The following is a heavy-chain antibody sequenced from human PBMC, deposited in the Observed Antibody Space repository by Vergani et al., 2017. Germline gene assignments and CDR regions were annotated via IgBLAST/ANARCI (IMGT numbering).Heavy chain of an antibody. J-gene: IGHJ3*02. D-gene: IGHD6-19*01. V-gene: IGHV4-38-2*01. CDR1: GYSLSSGYY. CDR2: IYHSGST. Sequence: QVQLQESGPGLVKPSETLSLTCAVSGYSLSSGYYWGWIRQPPGKGLEWIGSIYHSGSTYYNPSLKSRVTISVDTSKNQFSLKLSSVTAADTAVYYCARHSSQAVAGTVDAFDIWGQGTMVTVSS. CDR3: ARHSSQAVAGTVDAFDI.